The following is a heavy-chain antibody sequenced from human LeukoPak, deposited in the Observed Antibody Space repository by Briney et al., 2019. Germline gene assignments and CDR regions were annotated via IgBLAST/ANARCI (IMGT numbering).Heavy chain of an antibody. J-gene: IGHJ4*02. D-gene: IGHD2-2*01. CDR1: GGSFSGYY. Sequence: SETLSLTCAVYGGSFSGYYWSWIRQPPGKGLEWIGEINHSGSTNYNPSLKSRVTISVDTSKNQFSLKLSSVTAADTAVYYCASPPLGYCSSTSCYRFDYWGQGTLVTVSS. CDR2: INHSGST. V-gene: IGHV4-34*01. CDR3: ASPPLGYCSSTSCYRFDY.